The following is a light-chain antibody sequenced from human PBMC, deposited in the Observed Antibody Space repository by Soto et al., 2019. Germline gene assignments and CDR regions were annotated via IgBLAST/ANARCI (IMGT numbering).Light chain of an antibody. CDR2: GAF. V-gene: IGKV3-15*01. CDR1: QSVGSN. J-gene: IGKJ2*01. CDR3: QQYDKWPYT. Sequence: EIVLTQSPATLSVSPGERATLSCRTSQSVGSNLAWYQQKPGQAPRLLMYGAFIRAPGFPVTFRGTGSGSEFTLTISRLQSEDGALYYCQQYDKWPYTFGQGTNLEIK.